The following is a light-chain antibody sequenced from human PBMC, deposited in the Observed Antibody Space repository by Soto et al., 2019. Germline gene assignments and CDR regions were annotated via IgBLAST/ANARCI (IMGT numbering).Light chain of an antibody. CDR3: CSYASSYTFV. CDR1: SSDVGGYNY. V-gene: IGLV2-11*01. CDR2: DVS. J-gene: IGLJ2*01. Sequence: QSALTQPRSVSGSPGQSVTISCTGTSSDVGGYNYVSWYQQHPGKAPKLMIYDVSKRPSGVPDRVSGSKSGNTASLTISGVQAEAEADYYCCSYASSYTFVVGGGTQLTVL.